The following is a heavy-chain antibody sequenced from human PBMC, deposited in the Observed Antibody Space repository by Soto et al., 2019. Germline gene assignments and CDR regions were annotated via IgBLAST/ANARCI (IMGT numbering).Heavy chain of an antibody. J-gene: IGHJ4*02. D-gene: IGHD3-10*01. CDR3: AREEGDYYVSGSYPTFDY. Sequence: GGSLRLSCAASGFTFSSYSMNWVRQAPGKGLEWVSSISSSSSNIYYADSVKGRFTNSRDNAKNSLYLPMNSLSAADTAVYYCAREEGDYYVSGSYPTFDYRGQGTLVTVSS. V-gene: IGHV3-21*01. CDR2: ISSSSSNI. CDR1: GFTFSSYS.